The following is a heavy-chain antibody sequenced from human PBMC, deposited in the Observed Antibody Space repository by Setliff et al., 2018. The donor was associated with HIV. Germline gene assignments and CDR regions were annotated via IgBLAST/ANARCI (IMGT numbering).Heavy chain of an antibody. CDR1: GVSISGHF. CDR3: ARLIHTGLLYFDY. V-gene: IGHV4-4*09. D-gene: IGHD2-8*02. CDR2: IYASGTT. J-gene: IGHJ4*02. Sequence: SETLSLTCFVSGVSISGHFWGWIRQRPGKGLEWIGYIYASGTTEYNPSLESRVTISVDTSRDQFFLNLRSVTAADTALYFCARLIHTGLLYFDYWGLGMLVTVSS.